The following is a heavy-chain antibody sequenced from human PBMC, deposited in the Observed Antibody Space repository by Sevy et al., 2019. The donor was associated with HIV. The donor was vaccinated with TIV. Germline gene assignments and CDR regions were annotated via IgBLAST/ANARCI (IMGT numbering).Heavy chain of an antibody. V-gene: IGHV3-30*02. CDR3: ARELMSPGPLIDNYCMDV. CDR1: GFTFRSYD. D-gene: IGHD2-15*01. J-gene: IGHJ6*02. Sequence: GGSLRLSCAASGFTFRSYDMHWVRQAPGKGLEWVAIVRYDGGNEQYADSVKGRFTISRDNSRNTLHLQMNSLRAEDTAVYFCARELMSPGPLIDNYCMDVWGQGTTVTVSS. CDR2: VRYDGGNE.